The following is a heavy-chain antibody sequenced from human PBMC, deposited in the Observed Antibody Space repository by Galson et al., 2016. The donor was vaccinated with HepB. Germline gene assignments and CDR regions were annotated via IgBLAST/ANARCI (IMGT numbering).Heavy chain of an antibody. CDR3: HYYDTSGYQGVVDY. CDR2: IDWDDDK. D-gene: IGHD3-22*01. CDR1: GFSLSTTGVR. J-gene: IGHJ4*02. Sequence: PTQTLTLTCTFSGFSLSTTGVRVSWIRRSPGKALEWLARIDWDDDKFYSASLTTRLTISKDTSKNQVVLTMTNMDPVDTATYYCHYYDTSGYQGVVDYWGQGTLVTVSS. V-gene: IGHV2-70*04.